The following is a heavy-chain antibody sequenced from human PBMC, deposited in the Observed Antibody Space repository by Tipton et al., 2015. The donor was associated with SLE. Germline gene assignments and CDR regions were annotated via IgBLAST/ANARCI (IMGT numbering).Heavy chain of an antibody. Sequence: TLSLTCTVSGGSISSSSHYWGWIRQPPGKGLEWIGFIYYSGTTNYNPSLKSRVTISVDTSKNQFSLKLNSVTAADTAVYYCARAGYSSYYVDCWGQGTLVTVSS. V-gene: IGHV4-61*05. J-gene: IGHJ4*02. CDR1: GGSISSSSHY. D-gene: IGHD6-13*01. CDR3: ARAGYSSYYVDC. CDR2: IYYSGTT.